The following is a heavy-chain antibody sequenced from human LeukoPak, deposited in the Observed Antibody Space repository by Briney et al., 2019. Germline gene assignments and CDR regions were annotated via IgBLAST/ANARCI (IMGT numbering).Heavy chain of an antibody. J-gene: IGHJ4*02. D-gene: IGHD5-18*01. V-gene: IGHV4-34*01. CDR3: ARGSEGYSYGPFDY. CDR2: INHSGST. Sequence: PSETLSLTCAVYGGSFSGYYWSWIRQPPGKGLEWIGEINHSGSTNYNPSLKSRVTISVDTSKNQFSLKLGSVTAADTAVYYCARGSEGYSYGPFDYWGQGTLVTVSS. CDR1: GGSFSGYY.